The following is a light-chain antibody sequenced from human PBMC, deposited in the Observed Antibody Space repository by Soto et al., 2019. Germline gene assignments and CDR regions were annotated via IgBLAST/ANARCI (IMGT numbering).Light chain of an antibody. CDR2: DAS. CDR1: QSVSSY. V-gene: IGKV3-11*01. Sequence: EIVLTQSPATLSLSPGERATLSCRASQSVSSYLAWYQQKPGQAPRLLIYDASNWATGIPARFSGSGSGTDFTLTISSLEPEDFAVYYCQQRSNWPYLFTFGPGTKVDIK. J-gene: IGKJ3*01. CDR3: QQRSNWPYLFT.